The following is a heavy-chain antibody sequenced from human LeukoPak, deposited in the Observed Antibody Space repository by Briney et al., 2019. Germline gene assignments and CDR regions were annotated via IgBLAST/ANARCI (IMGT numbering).Heavy chain of an antibody. Sequence: GGSLRLSCAASGFTFSSYSMNWVRQAPGKGLEWVSSISSSSSYIYYADPVKGRFTISRDNAKNSLYLQMNSLRAEDTAVYYCARGRVVGIAVAGFFDYWGQGTLVTVSS. CDR1: GFTFSSYS. D-gene: IGHD6-19*01. V-gene: IGHV3-21*01. CDR3: ARGRVVGIAVAGFFDY. CDR2: ISSSSSYI. J-gene: IGHJ4*02.